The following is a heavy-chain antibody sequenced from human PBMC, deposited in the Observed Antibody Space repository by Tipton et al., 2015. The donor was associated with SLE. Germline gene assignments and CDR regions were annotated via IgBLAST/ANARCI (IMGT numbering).Heavy chain of an antibody. Sequence: TLSLTCTVSGGSISSYYWSWIRQPPGKGLEWIGYIYYRGSTNYNPSLKSRVPISVDTSKNQFSLKLSSVTAADTAVYYCGRGAEGSSSWGWCFDLWGRGTRVTVSS. CDR2: IYYRGST. J-gene: IGHJ2*01. D-gene: IGHD6-13*01. CDR3: GRGAEGSSSWGWCFDL. CDR1: GGSISSYY. V-gene: IGHV4-59*01.